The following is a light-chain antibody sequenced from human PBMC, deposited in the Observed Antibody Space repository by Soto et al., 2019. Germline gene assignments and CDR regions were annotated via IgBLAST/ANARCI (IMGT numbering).Light chain of an antibody. J-gene: IGKJ4*01. Sequence: DIQMTQSPSTLSASVGDRVTITCRASQSISSWLAWYQQKPGKAPKLLIYKASSLEGGVPSRISGSGSGTDFTLTISSLQPDDVATYYCQQYHSYSLTFGGGTKVDIK. CDR1: QSISSW. V-gene: IGKV1-5*03. CDR3: QQYHSYSLT. CDR2: KAS.